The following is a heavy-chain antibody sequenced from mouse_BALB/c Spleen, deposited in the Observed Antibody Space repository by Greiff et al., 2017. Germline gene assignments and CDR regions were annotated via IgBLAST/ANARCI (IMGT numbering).Heavy chain of an antibody. CDR3: ARSPKAGAMDY. V-gene: IGHV5-17*02. D-gene: IGHD3-3*01. Sequence: DVHLVESGGGLVQPGGSRKLSCAASGFTFSSFGMHWVRQAPEKGLEWVAYISSGSSTIYYADTVKGRFTISRDNPKNTLFLQMTSLRSEDTAMYYCARSPKAGAMDYWGQGTSVTVSS. CDR1: GFTFSSFG. J-gene: IGHJ4*01. CDR2: ISSGSSTI.